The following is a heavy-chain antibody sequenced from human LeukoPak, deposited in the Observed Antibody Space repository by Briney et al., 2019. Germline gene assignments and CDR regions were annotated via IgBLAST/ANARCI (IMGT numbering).Heavy chain of an antibody. J-gene: IGHJ4*02. Sequence: GASVKLSCKASGYTFTSHAIHWVRQAPGQRLEWMGWINAGNGNTKYSQRFQGRVTITRDTSASTAYMELSSLRSEDTAVYYCARSKLLRFLEWLSPFDYWGQGTLVTVSS. V-gene: IGHV1-3*01. CDR2: INAGNGNT. CDR1: GYTFTSHA. CDR3: ARSKLLRFLEWLSPFDY. D-gene: IGHD3-3*01.